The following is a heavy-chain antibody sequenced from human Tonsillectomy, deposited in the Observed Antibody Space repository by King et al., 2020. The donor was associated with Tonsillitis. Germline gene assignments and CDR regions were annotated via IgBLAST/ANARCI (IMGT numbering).Heavy chain of an antibody. D-gene: IGHD2-2*01. CDR3: AIALIVLPADTKGHYYYGMDV. J-gene: IGHJ6*02. CDR2: ISGSGGRT. CDR1: GFTFSSYA. V-gene: IGHV3-23*04. Sequence: VQLVESGGGLVQPGGSLRLSCAASGFTFSSYAMSWVRQAPGKGLEWVSAISGSGGRTYYADSVKGWCTISRDNSENTLYMQMNSLRDEDTAVYYCAIALIVLPADTKGHYYYGMDVWGQGTTVTVSS.